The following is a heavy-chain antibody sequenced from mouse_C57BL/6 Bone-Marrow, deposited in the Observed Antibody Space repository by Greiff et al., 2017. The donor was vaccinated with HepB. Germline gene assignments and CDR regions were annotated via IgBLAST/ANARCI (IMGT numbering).Heavy chain of an antibody. J-gene: IGHJ4*01. CDR3: ASRNHYSQRFYYAIDY. D-gene: IGHD2-12*01. CDR2: IYPGSGST. Sequence: QVQLQQPGAELVKPGASVKMSCKASGYTFTSYWITWVKQRPGQGLEWIGDIYPGSGSTNYNEKFKSKATLTVDTSSSTAYMQLSSLTSEDYAVYSCASRNHYSQRFYYAIDYWGQGTSVTVSS. V-gene: IGHV1-55*01. CDR1: GYTFTSYW.